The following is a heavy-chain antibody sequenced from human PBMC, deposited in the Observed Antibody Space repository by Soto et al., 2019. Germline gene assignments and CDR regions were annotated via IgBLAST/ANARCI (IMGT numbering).Heavy chain of an antibody. J-gene: IGHJ5*02. CDR2: IKSKTDGGTV. D-gene: IGHD2-21*02. Sequence: VGSLRLSCAASGFTFSNAWMRRVRQAPGTVLEWGGRIKSKTDGGTVDYAESVKGRFAISRDNAKNTLYLQMNGLTAEDTAVYYCARETGDWPLNWFDPWGLGTLVTVSS. V-gene: IGHV3-15*05. CDR3: ARETGDWPLNWFDP. CDR1: GFTFSNAW.